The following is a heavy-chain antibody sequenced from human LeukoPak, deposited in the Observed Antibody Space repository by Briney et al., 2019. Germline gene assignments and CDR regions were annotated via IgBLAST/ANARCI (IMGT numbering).Heavy chain of an antibody. CDR1: GFSFSTDA. CDR3: ARDQDGGWYYFDY. Sequence: PGGSLRLSCAASGFSFSTDAMTWVRQAPGKGLQWVSAISGSGGDTYYDDSVKGRFTISRDNSKNMMYLQMNSLRAEDTAVYYCARDQDGGWYYFDYWGQGTLVTVSS. J-gene: IGHJ4*02. CDR2: ISGSGGDT. V-gene: IGHV3-23*01. D-gene: IGHD6-19*01.